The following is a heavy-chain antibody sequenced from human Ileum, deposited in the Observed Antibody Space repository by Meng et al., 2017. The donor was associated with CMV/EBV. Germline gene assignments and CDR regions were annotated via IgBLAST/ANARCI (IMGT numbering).Heavy chain of an antibody. J-gene: IGHJ4*02. CDR1: GFTFSTYG. CDR3: ARGSDFDF. V-gene: IGHV3-23*01. CDR2: INGDGGST. Sequence: GGSLRLSCVASGFTFSTYGMTWVRQAPGKGLEWFALINGDGGSTYYVDSVKGRFTISRDNSKNTLYLQMSSLRDEDTAVYYCARGSDFDFWGQGTLVTVSS. D-gene: IGHD6-6*01.